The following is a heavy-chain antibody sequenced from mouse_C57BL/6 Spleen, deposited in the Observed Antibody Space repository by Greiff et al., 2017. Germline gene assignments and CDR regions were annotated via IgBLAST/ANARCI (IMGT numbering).Heavy chain of an antibody. V-gene: IGHV1-69*01. Sequence: QVQLQQPGAELVMPGASVKLSCTASGYTFTSYWMHWVKQRPGQGLEWIGEIDPSDSYTNYNQKFKGKSTLTVDKSSSTAYMQLSSLTSEDSAVYYCARKRGNYDAMDYWGQGTSVTVSS. CDR3: ARKRGNYDAMDY. J-gene: IGHJ4*01. CDR1: GYTFTSYW. D-gene: IGHD2-1*01. CDR2: IDPSDSYT.